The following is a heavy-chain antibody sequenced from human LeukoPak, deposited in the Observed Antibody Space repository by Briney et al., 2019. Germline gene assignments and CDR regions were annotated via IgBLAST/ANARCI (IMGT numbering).Heavy chain of an antibody. CDR3: ARGPTRQYFDS. V-gene: IGHV4-59*01. J-gene: IGHJ4*02. CDR2: IYYRGST. D-gene: IGHD6-6*01. Sequence: SETLSLTCTVSGGSISSNYWSWIRQPPGKGLEWIGYIYYRGSTNYNPSLKSRVTISVETSKNQFSLNLSSVTAADTAVYYCARGPTRQYFDSWGQGTLVTVSS. CDR1: GGSISSNY.